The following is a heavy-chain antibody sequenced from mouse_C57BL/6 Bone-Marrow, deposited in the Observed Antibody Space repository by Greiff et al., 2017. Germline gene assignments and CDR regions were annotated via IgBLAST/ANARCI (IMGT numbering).Heavy chain of an antibody. J-gene: IGHJ3*01. Sequence: EVMLVESGGGLVKPGGSLKLSCAASGFTFSSYTMSWVRQTPEKRLEWVATISGGGGNTYYPDSVKGRFTICRDNAKNTLYLQMSSLRSEDTALYYCARLGYSFAYWGQGTLVTVSA. D-gene: IGHD2-3*01. V-gene: IGHV5-9*01. CDR2: ISGGGGNT. CDR1: GFTFSSYT. CDR3: ARLGYSFAY.